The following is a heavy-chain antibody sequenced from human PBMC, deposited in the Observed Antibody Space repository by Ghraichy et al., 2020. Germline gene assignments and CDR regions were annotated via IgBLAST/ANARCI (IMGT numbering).Heavy chain of an antibody. CDR3: ARAAMENWGSNYYYGMDV. D-gene: IGHD7-27*01. Sequence: SLNISCAASGFTFSSYWMSWVRQAPGKGLEWVANIKQDGSEKYYVDSVKGRFTISRDNAKNSLYLQMNSLRAEDTAVYYCARAAMENWGSNYYYGMDVWGQGTTVTVSS. J-gene: IGHJ6*02. CDR2: IKQDGSEK. V-gene: IGHV3-7*01. CDR1: GFTFSSYW.